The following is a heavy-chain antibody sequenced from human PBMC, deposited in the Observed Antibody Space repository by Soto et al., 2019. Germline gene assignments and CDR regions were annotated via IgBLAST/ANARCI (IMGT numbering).Heavy chain of an antibody. V-gene: IGHV4-34*01. CDR3: ARRGGLWFGERYFDY. D-gene: IGHD3-10*01. Sequence: QVQLQQWGAGLLKPSETLSLTCAVYGGSFSDYYWSWIRQPPGKGLEWIGELNHSGSTNYNPPLKSRVTISVDTSKNQFSLKLSSVTAADTAVYYCARRGGLWFGERYFDYWGQGTLVTVSS. CDR1: GGSFSDYY. CDR2: LNHSGST. J-gene: IGHJ4*02.